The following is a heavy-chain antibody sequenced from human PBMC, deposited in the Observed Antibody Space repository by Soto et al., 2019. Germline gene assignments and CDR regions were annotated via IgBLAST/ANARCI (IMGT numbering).Heavy chain of an antibody. CDR3: ASRSVGSGWPRD. V-gene: IGHV1-18*01. CDR2: ISAYNGNT. Sequence: APRKVSCKASGFTLTSYGISWGRQAPGQGLEWMGWISAYNGNTNYAQKLQGRVTMTTDTSTSTAYMELRSLRSDDTAVYYCASRSVGSGWPRDWGQGTLVTVSS. CDR1: GFTLTSYG. J-gene: IGHJ4*02. D-gene: IGHD6-19*01.